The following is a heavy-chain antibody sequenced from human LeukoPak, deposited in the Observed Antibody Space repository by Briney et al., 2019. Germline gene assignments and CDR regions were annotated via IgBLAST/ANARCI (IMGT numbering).Heavy chain of an antibody. D-gene: IGHD4-11*01. CDR3: ARRFGERLYSNNDAFDS. J-gene: IGHJ4*02. CDR2: IYPGDSDT. CDR1: GYTFAKYW. Sequence: GESLKISCQASGYTFAKYWIGWVRQMPGKGLEWMGIIYPGDSDTSYGQSFQGQVTISVEKSSNTAYLQWSRLKASDTAMYYCARRFGERLYSNNDAFDSWGQGTLVTVSS. V-gene: IGHV5-51*01.